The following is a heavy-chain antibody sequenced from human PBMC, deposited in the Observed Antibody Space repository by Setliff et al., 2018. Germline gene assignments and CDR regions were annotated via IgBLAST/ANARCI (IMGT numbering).Heavy chain of an antibody. CDR1: GFTFSSYW. CDR3: ARDPFGNPVFDP. CDR2: IKQDGSEK. Sequence: GSLRLSCTASGFTFSSYWMSWVRQAPGKGLEWVANIKQDGSEKYYADSVKGRFTISRDNSKNTLYLQMNSLRAEDTAVYYCARDPFGNPVFDPWGQGTLVTVSS. J-gene: IGHJ5*02. V-gene: IGHV3-7*01. D-gene: IGHD3-10*01.